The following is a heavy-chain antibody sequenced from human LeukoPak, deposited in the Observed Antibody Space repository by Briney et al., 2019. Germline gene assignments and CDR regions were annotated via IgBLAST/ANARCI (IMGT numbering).Heavy chain of an antibody. D-gene: IGHD2-15*01. J-gene: IGHJ3*02. V-gene: IGHV3-23*01. CDR3: AKDPEGSGDPPYAFDI. Sequence: PGGSLRLSCAASGFTFSSYAMSWVRQAPGKGLEWVSAISGSGGSTYYADSVKGRFTISRDNSKNTPYLQMNSLRAEDTAVYYCAKDPEGSGDPPYAFDICGQGTMVTVSS. CDR2: ISGSGGST. CDR1: GFTFSSYA.